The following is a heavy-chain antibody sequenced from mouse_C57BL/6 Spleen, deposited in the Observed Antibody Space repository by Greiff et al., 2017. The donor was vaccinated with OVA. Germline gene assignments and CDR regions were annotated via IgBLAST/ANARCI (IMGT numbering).Heavy chain of an antibody. Sequence: QVQLQQPGTELVKPGASVKLSCKASGYTFTSYWMHWVKQRPGQGLEWIGNINPSNGGTNYNEKFKSKATLTVDKSSSTAYMQLSSLTSEDSAVYYCARSDGYDGRPAWFAYWGQGTLVTVSA. D-gene: IGHD2-2*01. CDR2: INPSNGGT. CDR3: ARSDGYDGRPAWFAY. J-gene: IGHJ3*01. CDR1: GYTFTSYW. V-gene: IGHV1-53*01.